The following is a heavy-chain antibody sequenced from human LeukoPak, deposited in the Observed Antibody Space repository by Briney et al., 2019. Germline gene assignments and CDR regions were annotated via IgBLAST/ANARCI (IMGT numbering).Heavy chain of an antibody. CDR1: GGSISSGDYY. V-gene: IGHV4-30-4*01. CDR3: ARDPIFGAAYYFDY. J-gene: IGHJ4*02. Sequence: PSETLSLTCTVSGGSISSGDYYWSWIRQPPGKGLEWIGYIYYSGSTYYNPSLKSRVTISVDTSKNQFSLKLSSVTAADTAVYYCARDPIFGAAYYFDYWGQGTLVTVSS. CDR2: IYYSGST. D-gene: IGHD3-3*01.